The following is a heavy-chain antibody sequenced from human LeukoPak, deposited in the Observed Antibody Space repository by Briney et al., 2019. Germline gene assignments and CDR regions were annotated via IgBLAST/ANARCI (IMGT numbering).Heavy chain of an antibody. D-gene: IGHD3-10*01. J-gene: IGHJ4*02. Sequence: ASVKVSCKASGYTFTSYDINWVRQATGQGLEWMGWMNPNSGNTGYAQKFQGRVTMTEDTSTDTAYMELSSLRSEDTAVYYCAKGEGSGYGSGSSLSHWGQGTLVTVSS. CDR3: AKGEGSGYGSGSSLSH. CDR2: MNPNSGNT. V-gene: IGHV1-8*01. CDR1: GYTFTSYD.